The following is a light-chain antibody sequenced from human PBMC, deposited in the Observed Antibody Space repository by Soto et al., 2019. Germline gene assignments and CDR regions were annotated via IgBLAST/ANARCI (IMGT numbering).Light chain of an antibody. CDR3: QQHYSSPLT. V-gene: IGKV4-1*01. CDR1: QSVLYTPNKKHY. Sequence: DIVRSQSPYSLAVTLGERATINWKASQSVLYTPNKKHYLAWYQQKPGQPPKLHMSLASTRESGVPDRFSGSGSGTDFTLTISSLQAEDVAVYFCQQHYSSPLTFGGGTKVDIK. CDR2: LAS. J-gene: IGKJ4*01.